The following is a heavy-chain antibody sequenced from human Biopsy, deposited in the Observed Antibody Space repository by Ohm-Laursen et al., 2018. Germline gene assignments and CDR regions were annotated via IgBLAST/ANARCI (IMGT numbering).Heavy chain of an antibody. J-gene: IGHJ4*02. CDR3: AREAIGYQLPCDD. V-gene: IGHV1-69*11. D-gene: IGHD2-2*01. CDR2: IIPLLRTT. CDR1: TGTFNSYG. Sequence: GSSVKVSCNAPTGTFNSYGIIWVRQAPGQGLEWMGRIIPLLRTTAYAQTFLGRVTITADSPTSTVDMELTSLTSDDTAVYFCAREAIGYQLPCDDWGQGTLVTVSS.